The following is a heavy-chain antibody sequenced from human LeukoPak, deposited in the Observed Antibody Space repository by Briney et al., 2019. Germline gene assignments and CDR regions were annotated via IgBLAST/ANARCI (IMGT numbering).Heavy chain of an antibody. CDR3: ARRIVVVPAAMRRTFDY. CDR2: INHSGST. Sequence: PSETLSLTCAVYGGSFSGYYWSWIRQPPGKGLEWIGEINHSGSTNYNPSLKSRVTISVDTSKNQFSLKLSFVTAADTAVYYCARRIVVVPAAMRRTFDYWGQGTLVTVSS. J-gene: IGHJ4*02. CDR1: GGSFSGYY. D-gene: IGHD2-2*01. V-gene: IGHV4-34*01.